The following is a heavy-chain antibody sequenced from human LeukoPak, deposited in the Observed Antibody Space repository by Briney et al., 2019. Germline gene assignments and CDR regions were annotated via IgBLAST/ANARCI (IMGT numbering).Heavy chain of an antibody. D-gene: IGHD3-16*02. CDR2: IYYSGST. CDR3: ARVPTLSYRFDY. J-gene: IGHJ4*02. V-gene: IGHV4-59*08. CDR1: GGSLSSYY. Sequence: SETLSLTCTVSGGSLSSYYWSWVRQPPGKGLEWVGYIYYSGSTNYNPSLKRRVTISVDTSKNQFSLELSSVTAADTAVYYCARVPTLSYRFDYWGQGTLVTVSS.